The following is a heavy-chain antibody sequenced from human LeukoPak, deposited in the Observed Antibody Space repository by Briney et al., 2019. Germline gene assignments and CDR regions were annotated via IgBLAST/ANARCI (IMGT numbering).Heavy chain of an antibody. Sequence: ASVKVSCKASGYTFTGYYMHWVRQAPGQGLEWTGRINPNSGGTNYAQKFQGRVTMTRDTSISTAYMELSRLRSDDTAVYYCARGDSSGYEHDAFDIWGQGTMVTVSS. CDR3: ARGDSSGYEHDAFDI. CDR1: GYTFTGYY. CDR2: INPNSGGT. J-gene: IGHJ3*02. V-gene: IGHV1-2*06. D-gene: IGHD3-22*01.